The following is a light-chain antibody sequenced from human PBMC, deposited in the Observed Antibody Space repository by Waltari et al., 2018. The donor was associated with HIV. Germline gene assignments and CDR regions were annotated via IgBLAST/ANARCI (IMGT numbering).Light chain of an antibody. CDR3: SAWDDSVKAWV. J-gene: IGLJ3*02. Sequence: QAGLTQPPSVSKGLGQTATLTCTGNNNNVGNQGAAWLQQHQGHPPKLLSYRNDNRPSGISARFSSSRSGNTASLTITGLQPEDEADYYCSAWDDSVKAWVFGGGTKLTVL. V-gene: IGLV10-54*04. CDR2: RND. CDR1: NNNVGNQG.